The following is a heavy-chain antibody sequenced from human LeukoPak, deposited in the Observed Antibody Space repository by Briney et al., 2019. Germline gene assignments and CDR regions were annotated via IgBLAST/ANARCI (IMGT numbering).Heavy chain of an antibody. J-gene: IGHJ4*02. CDR3: AREYCGGDCYVFDY. V-gene: IGHV3-23*01. D-gene: IGHD2-21*02. CDR1: GFTFSSYG. CDR2: ISGSGGST. Sequence: GGSLRLSCAASGFTFSSYGMHWVRQAPGKGLEWVSAISGSGGSTYYADSVKGRFTISRDNSKNTLYLQMNSLRAEDTAVYYCAREYCGGDCYVFDYWGQGTLVTVSS.